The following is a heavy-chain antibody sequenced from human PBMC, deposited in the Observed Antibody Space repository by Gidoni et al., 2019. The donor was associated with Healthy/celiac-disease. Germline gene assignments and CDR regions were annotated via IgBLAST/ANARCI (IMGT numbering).Heavy chain of an antibody. D-gene: IGHD1-20*01. CDR2: INHSGST. CDR1: GGSFSGYY. CDR3: ARGVWPDY. V-gene: IGHV4-34*01. J-gene: IGHJ4*02. Sequence: QVQLQQWGAGLLKPSETLSLTCAVYGGSFSGYYWNWIRQPPGQGLEWIGEINHSGSTNYNPSLKSRVTISVDTSKNQFSLKLSSVTAADTAVYYCARGVWPDYWGQGTLVTVSS.